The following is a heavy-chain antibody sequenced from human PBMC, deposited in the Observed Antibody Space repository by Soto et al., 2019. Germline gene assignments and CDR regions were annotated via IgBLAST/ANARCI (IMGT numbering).Heavy chain of an antibody. CDR2: FDPEDGET. CDR3: ATATGIAAAGAPEKGFYYYYYGMDV. V-gene: IGHV1-24*01. Sequence: ASVKVSCKVSGYTLTELSMHWVRQAPGKGLEWMGGFDPEDGETIYAQKLQGRVTMTEDTSTDTAYMKLSSLRSEDTAVYYCATATGIAAAGAPEKGFYYYYYGMDVWGQGTTVTVSS. CDR1: GYTLTELS. D-gene: IGHD6-13*01. J-gene: IGHJ6*02.